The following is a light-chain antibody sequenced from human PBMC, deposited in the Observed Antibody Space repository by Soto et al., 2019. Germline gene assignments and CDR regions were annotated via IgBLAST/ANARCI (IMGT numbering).Light chain of an antibody. CDR1: QSFSSTY. Sequence: EIVLTQSPDTLSLSPGELATLSCRASQSFSSTYLVWYQQKPGQAPRLLISGASTRATGIPDRFSVSASGTDFTLSISRLEPEDFAVYYCQQYGRSPRTFGQGTKVDIK. CDR2: GAS. J-gene: IGKJ1*01. CDR3: QQYGRSPRT. V-gene: IGKV3-20*01.